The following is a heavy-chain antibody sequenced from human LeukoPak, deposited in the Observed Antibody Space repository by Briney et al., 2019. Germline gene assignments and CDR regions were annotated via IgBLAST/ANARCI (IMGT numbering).Heavy chain of an antibody. Sequence: SETLSLTCAVYGGSFSGYYWSWIRQPPGKGLEWIGEINHSGSANYNPSLKSRVTISVDTSKNQFSLKLSSVTAADTAVYYCARSDTAMGDFDYWGQGTLVTVSS. CDR3: ARSDTAMGDFDY. CDR2: INHSGSA. V-gene: IGHV4-34*01. CDR1: GGSFSGYY. D-gene: IGHD5-18*01. J-gene: IGHJ4*02.